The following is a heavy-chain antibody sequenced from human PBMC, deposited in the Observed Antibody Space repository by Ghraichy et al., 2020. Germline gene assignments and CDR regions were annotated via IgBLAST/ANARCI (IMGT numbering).Heavy chain of an antibody. CDR3: AKDPGTQLAGIDYVDY. D-gene: IGHD6-19*01. Sequence: GGSLRLSCAASGFTFSRYDMSWVRQAPGKGLEWVSTISPRGNSTYYADSVKGRFTISGDNYKNTLYLQMNSLRAEDTAEYYCAKDPGTQLAGIDYVDYWGQRTLVTVSS. CDR1: GFTFSRYD. J-gene: IGHJ4*02. V-gene: IGHV3-23*01. CDR2: ISPRGNST.